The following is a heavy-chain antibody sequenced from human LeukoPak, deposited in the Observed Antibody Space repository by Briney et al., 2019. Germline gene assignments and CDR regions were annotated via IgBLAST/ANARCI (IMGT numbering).Heavy chain of an antibody. CDR3: ATSPGGRWLILPTDFDY. Sequence: SVKVSCKTSGYRFTSYAISWVRQAPGQGLEWMGGIIPIFGTANYAQKFQGRVTITADESTSTAYMELSSLRSEDTAVYYCATSPGGRWLILPTDFDYWGQGTLVTVSS. D-gene: IGHD3-16*01. CDR1: GYRFTSYA. J-gene: IGHJ4*02. CDR2: IIPIFGTA. V-gene: IGHV1-69*13.